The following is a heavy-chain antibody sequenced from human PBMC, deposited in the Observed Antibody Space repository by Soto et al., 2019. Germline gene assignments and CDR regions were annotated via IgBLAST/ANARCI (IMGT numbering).Heavy chain of an antibody. J-gene: IGHJ4*02. CDR1: GFSLSTSGVG. D-gene: IGHD3-16*01. Sequence: SGPTLVNPTQPLTLTCTFSGFSLSTSGVGVGWIRQPPGKALEWLALIYWDDAKHYSPSLKSRLTITKDTPKNQVVLTMTNMDPVDTATYYCANKGGGDRILDYWGQGTLVTVSS. CDR3: ANKGGGDRILDY. V-gene: IGHV2-5*02. CDR2: IYWDDAK.